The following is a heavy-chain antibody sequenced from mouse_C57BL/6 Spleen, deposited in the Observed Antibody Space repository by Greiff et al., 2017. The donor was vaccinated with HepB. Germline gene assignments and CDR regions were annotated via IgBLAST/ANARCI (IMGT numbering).Heavy chain of an antibody. CDR3: ARHYDDY. Sequence: EVKLMESGPGLVPPSQSLSLTCSVTGYSIPRGYYWNWIRQFPGNKLEWMGYISYDGSNNYNPSLKNRISITRDTSKNQFFLKLNSVTTEDTATYYCARHYDDYWGQGTTLTVSS. D-gene: IGHD2-4*01. CDR1: GYSIPRGYY. J-gene: IGHJ2*01. V-gene: IGHV3-6*01. CDR2: ISYDGSN.